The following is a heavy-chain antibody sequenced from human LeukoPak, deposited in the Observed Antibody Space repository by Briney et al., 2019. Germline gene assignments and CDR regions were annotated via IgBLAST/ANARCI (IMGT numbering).Heavy chain of an antibody. V-gene: IGHV3-7*01. J-gene: IGHJ6*03. CDR2: KKQDGTEK. Sequence: GGSLRLSCAATAFTFTTYWMSWVRQATGKGLEWVANKKQDGTEKYYVDSVKGRFTISRDNAKNSLYLQMNSLRAEDTAVYYCARDWSSVYPRSYYYYMDVWGKGTTVTVSS. D-gene: IGHD2-8*01. CDR3: ARDWSSVYPRSYYYYMDV. CDR1: AFTFTTYW.